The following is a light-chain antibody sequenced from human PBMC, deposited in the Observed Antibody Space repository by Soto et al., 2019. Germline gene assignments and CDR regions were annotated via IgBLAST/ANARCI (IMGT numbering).Light chain of an antibody. Sequence: QSVLTQPPSVSAAPGQKVTISFSGSSSNIGNNYVSWYQQLPGTAPKLLIYDNNKRPSGIPDRFSSSKSGTSATLGITGLQTGDEADYYCGTWDSSLSAYVFGTGTKVTVL. CDR3: GTWDSSLSAYV. CDR2: DNN. J-gene: IGLJ1*01. V-gene: IGLV1-51*01. CDR1: SSNIGNNY.